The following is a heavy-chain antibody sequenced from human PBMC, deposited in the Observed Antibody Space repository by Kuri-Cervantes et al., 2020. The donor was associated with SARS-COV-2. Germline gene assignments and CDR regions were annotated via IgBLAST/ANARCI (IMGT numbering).Heavy chain of an antibody. CDR1: GGTFSSYT. Sequence: SVKVSCKASGGTFSSYTISWVRQAPGQGLEWMGGIITAFGTANYAQKFQDRVTLIADKSTSTVLMELSRLSSEDTAVYYCAKELLWFGDLHGGYFDYWGQGTLVTVSS. CDR2: IITAFGTA. CDR3: AKELLWFGDLHGGYFDY. D-gene: IGHD3-10*01. J-gene: IGHJ4*02. V-gene: IGHV1-69*06.